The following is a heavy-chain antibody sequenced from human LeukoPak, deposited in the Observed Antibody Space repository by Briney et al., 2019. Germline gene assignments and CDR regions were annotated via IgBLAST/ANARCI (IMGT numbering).Heavy chain of an antibody. V-gene: IGHV4-39*07. CDR1: GGSISSDNHY. Sequence: PSETLSLTCIVSGGSISSDNHYWGWIRQPPGKGLEWIGSIYYSGSTYYNPSLKSRVTISVDTSKNQFSLKLSSVTAADTAVYYCARDRYDILTGYYPMDVWGKGTTVTVSS. CDR3: ARDRYDILTGYYPMDV. CDR2: IYYSGST. J-gene: IGHJ6*03. D-gene: IGHD3-9*01.